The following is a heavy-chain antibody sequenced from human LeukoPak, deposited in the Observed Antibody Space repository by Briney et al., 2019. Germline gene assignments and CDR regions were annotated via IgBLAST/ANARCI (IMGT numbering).Heavy chain of an antibody. CDR3: ARSATLTTIPTFDY. D-gene: IGHD4-17*01. CDR1: GGSIGSYY. J-gene: IGHJ4*02. CDR2: IYNSGST. Sequence: SETLSLTCTVSGGSIGSYYWSWIRQPPGKGLEWIGYIYNSGSTNYSPSLKSRVSISVDTSKNLFSLKLTSVTAADTAVYYCARSATLTTIPTFDYWGQGTLVTVSS. V-gene: IGHV4-59*01.